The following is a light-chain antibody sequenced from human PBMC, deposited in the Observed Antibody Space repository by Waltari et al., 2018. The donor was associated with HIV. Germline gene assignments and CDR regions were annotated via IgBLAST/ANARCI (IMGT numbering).Light chain of an antibody. CDR2: WAS. CDR3: QQYLRSPPT. Sequence: DIVMTQSPDSLPVSLGERATINCTSSRSILYSSDNRNYLAWYQQKPRQPPRLLISWASTRESGLPDRFSGSESGTDFALTISRLQAEDVAVYHCQQYLRSPPTFGGGTKVEIK. V-gene: IGKV4-1*01. CDR1: RSILYSSDNRNY. J-gene: IGKJ4*01.